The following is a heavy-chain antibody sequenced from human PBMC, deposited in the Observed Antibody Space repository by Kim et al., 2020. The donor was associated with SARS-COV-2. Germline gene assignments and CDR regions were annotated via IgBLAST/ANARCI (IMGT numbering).Heavy chain of an antibody. CDR3: ARGGCSGGSCYSQPAPMTTVTPGGY. V-gene: IGHV4-34*01. CDR1: GGSFSGYY. D-gene: IGHD2-15*01. Sequence: SETLSLTCAVYGGSFSGYYWSWIRQPPGKGLEWIGEINHSGSTNYNPSLKSRVTISVDTSKNQFSLKLSSVTAADTAVYYCARGGCSGGSCYSQPAPMTTVTPGGYWGQGTLVTVSA. J-gene: IGHJ4*02. CDR2: INHSGST.